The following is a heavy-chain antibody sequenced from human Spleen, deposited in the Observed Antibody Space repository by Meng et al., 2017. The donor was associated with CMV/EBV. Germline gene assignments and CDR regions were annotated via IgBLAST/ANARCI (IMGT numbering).Heavy chain of an antibody. CDR3: ARVPSLGYCSGTSCPRGTYFDY. Sequence: YWTWIRQPPGKGLEWNGEISHNGSTNYKLSLKSRVTISVDTSKNQFSLKLTSVTAADTAVYYCARVPSLGYCSGTSCPRGTYFDYWGQGTLVTSPQ. CDR1: Y. J-gene: IGHJ4*02. D-gene: IGHD2-2*01. CDR2: ISHNGST. V-gene: IGHV4-34*01.